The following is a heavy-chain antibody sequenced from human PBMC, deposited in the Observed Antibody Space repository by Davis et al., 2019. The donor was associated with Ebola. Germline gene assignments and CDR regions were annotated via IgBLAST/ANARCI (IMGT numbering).Heavy chain of an antibody. J-gene: IGHJ4*02. CDR2: IYYSGST. V-gene: IGHV4-39*02. D-gene: IGHD6-13*01. CDR3: AREQAAAVDY. CDR1: GGSISSSSYY. Sequence: MPSETLSPTCTVPGGSISSSSYYWGWIRQPPGKGLEWIGSIYYSGSTYYNPSLKSRVTISVDTSKNQFSLKLSSVTAADTAVYYCAREQAAAVDYWGQGTLVTVSS.